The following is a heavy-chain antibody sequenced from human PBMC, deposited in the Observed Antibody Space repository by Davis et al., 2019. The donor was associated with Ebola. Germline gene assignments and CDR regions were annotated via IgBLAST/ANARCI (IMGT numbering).Heavy chain of an antibody. J-gene: IGHJ6*02. CDR1: GFTFSSYG. V-gene: IGHV3-30*03. CDR2: ISYDGSNK. CDR3: ARDRGDFFLEWSFGMDV. D-gene: IGHD3-3*01. Sequence: GESLKISCAASGFTFSSYGMHWVRQAPGKGLEWVAVISYDGSNKYYADSVKGRFTISRDNSKNTLYLQMNSLRAEDTAVYYCARDRGDFFLEWSFGMDVWGQGTTVTVSS.